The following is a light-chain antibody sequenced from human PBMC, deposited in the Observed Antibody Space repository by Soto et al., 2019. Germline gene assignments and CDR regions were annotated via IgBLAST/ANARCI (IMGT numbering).Light chain of an antibody. CDR2: TGS. Sequence: DIQMTQSPSSVSASVGDRVSITCRASQAIDSWLAWYQQKPGEAPKLLIFTGSLLHSGVPSRFSGRGSGTDFTLTISSLQPEDFATYSCQQLSGFPWTFGQGTKVDI. J-gene: IGKJ1*01. CDR3: QQLSGFPWT. CDR1: QAIDSW. V-gene: IGKV1-12*01.